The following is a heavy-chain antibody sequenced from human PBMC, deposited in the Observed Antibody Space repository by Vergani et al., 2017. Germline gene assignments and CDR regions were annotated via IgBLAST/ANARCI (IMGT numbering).Heavy chain of an antibody. D-gene: IGHD2-2*02. CDR3: ARGYCSSTSCYIGIDWYFDL. V-gene: IGHV1-69*01. J-gene: IGHJ2*01. Sequence: QVQLVQSGAEVKKPGSSVKVSCKATGGTFSSYAISWVRQAPGQGLEWMGGIIPIFGTANYAQKFQGRVTITADESTSTAYMELSSLRSEDTAVYYCARGYCSSTSCYIGIDWYFDLWGRGTLVTVSS. CDR1: GGTFSSYA. CDR2: IIPIFGTA.